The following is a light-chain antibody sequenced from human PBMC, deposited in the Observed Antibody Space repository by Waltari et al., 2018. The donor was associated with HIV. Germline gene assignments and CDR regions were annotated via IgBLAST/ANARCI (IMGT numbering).Light chain of an antibody. CDR3: AAWDDSLNGWV. CDR2: SNQ. CDR1: SSNIGSNT. V-gene: IGLV1-44*01. J-gene: IGLJ3*02. Sequence: QSVLTQPPSASRTPGQRVTISCSGSSSNIGSNTVNWDQQLPGTAPKLLIYSNQQRPSGDPDRFSGSKSGTSASLAISELQSEDEADYYCAAWDDSLNGWVFGGGTKLTVL.